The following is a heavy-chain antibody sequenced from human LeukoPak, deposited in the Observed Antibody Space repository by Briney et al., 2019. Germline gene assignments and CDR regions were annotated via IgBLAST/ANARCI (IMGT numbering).Heavy chain of an antibody. CDR2: IKQDGSEK. Sequence: GGSLRLSCAASGFTFSSYWMSWVRQAPGKGLEWLANIKQDGSEKYYVDSVKGRFTISRDNAKNSLYLQMSSLRAEDTAVYYCARDGRGYCGGDCFLSWFDPWGQGTLVTVSS. CDR3: ARDGRGYCGGDCFLSWFDP. J-gene: IGHJ5*02. D-gene: IGHD2-21*02. V-gene: IGHV3-7*01. CDR1: GFTFSSYW.